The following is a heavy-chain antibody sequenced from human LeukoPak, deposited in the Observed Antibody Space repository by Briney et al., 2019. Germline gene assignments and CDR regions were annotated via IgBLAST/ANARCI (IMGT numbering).Heavy chain of an antibody. CDR2: IYHSGST. Sequence: SETLSLTCTVSGYSISSGYYWGWIRQPPGKGLEWIGSIYHSGSTYYNPSLKSRVTISVYTSKNQFSLKLSSVTAADTAVYYCARETDYWGQGTLVTVSS. CDR1: GYSISSGYY. V-gene: IGHV4-38-2*02. J-gene: IGHJ4*02. CDR3: ARETDY.